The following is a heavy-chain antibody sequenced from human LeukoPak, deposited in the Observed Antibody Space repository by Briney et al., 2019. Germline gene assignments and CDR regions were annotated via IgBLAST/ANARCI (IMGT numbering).Heavy chain of an antibody. J-gene: IGHJ4*02. D-gene: IGHD3-10*01. Sequence: GGSLRLSCAASGFTFSSYEMNWVRQAPGKGLEWVSYISSSGSTIYHADSVKGRFTISRDNAKNSLYLQMNSLRAEDTAVYYCARGEYYFDYWGQGTLVTVSS. V-gene: IGHV3-48*03. CDR1: GFTFSSYE. CDR2: ISSSGSTI. CDR3: ARGEYYFDY.